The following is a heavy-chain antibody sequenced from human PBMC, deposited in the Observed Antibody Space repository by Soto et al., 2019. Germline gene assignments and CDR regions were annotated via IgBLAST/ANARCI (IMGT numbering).Heavy chain of an antibody. D-gene: IGHD3-3*01. CDR1: GYTFTSYA. J-gene: IGHJ4*02. V-gene: IGHV1-3*01. CDR3: ARKFLNYDFWSGYRI. Sequence: QVQLVQSGAEVKKPGASVKVSCKASGYTFTSYAMHWVRQAPGQRREWMGWINAGNGNTKYSQKFQGRVTITRDTDASPDYMELSSLRSEDTAVYYCARKFLNYDFWSGYRIWGQGTLVTVSS. CDR2: INAGNGNT.